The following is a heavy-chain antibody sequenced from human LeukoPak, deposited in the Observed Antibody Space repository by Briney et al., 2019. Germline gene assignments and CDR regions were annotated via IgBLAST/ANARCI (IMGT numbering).Heavy chain of an antibody. CDR3: ARDQEGFDY. V-gene: IGHV1-46*01. CDR1: GYTFTGYY. Sequence: GASVKVSCKASGYTFTGYYMHWVRQAPGQGLEWMGMIYPRDGSTSYAQKFQGRVTVTRDTSTSTVHMELSGLRSEDTAVYYCARDQEGFDYRGQGTLVTVSS. J-gene: IGHJ4*02. CDR2: IYPRDGST.